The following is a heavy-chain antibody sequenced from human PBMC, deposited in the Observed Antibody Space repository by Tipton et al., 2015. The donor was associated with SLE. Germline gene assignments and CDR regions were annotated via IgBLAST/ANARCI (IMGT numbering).Heavy chain of an antibody. CDR1: GGSIGDYY. J-gene: IGHJ5*02. CDR3: ARGSGPRNWFDP. V-gene: IGHV4-4*09. Sequence: TLSLTCSVSGGSIGDYYWSWIRQPPGKGLEWIGHIYTSGTTYNPSLKSRVTISVDTSKNQFSLKLSSVTAADTAEYFCARGSGPRNWFDPWGQGTLVTVSS. D-gene: IGHD7-27*01. CDR2: IYTSGTT.